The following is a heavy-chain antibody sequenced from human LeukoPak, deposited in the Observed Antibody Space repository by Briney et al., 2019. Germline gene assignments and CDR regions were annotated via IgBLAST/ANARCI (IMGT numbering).Heavy chain of an antibody. CDR3: AKEGGRYCSSTSCLYFNY. CDR2: ISYDGSNK. J-gene: IGHJ4*02. Sequence: PGGSLRLSCAASGFTFSSYGMHWVRRAPGKGLEWVAVISYDGSNKYYADSVKGRFTISRDNSKNTLYLQMNSLRAEDTAVYYCAKEGGRYCSSTSCLYFNYWGQGTLVTVSS. V-gene: IGHV3-30*18. D-gene: IGHD2-2*01. CDR1: GFTFSSYG.